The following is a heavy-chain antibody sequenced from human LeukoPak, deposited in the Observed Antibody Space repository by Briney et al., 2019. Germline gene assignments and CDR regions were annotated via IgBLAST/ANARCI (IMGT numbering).Heavy chain of an antibody. CDR1: GFTFSSYG. D-gene: IGHD3-22*01. J-gene: IGHJ4*02. CDR3: AKVPLYYYDSTGRIDY. CDR2: IRYDGSNK. V-gene: IGHV3-30*02. Sequence: GGSLRLSCAASGFTFSSYGMHWVRQAPGKGLEWVAFIRYDGSNKYYADSVKGRFTISRDNARNSLYLQMTSLKSEDTALYYCAKVPLYYYDSTGRIDYWGQGTLVTVSS.